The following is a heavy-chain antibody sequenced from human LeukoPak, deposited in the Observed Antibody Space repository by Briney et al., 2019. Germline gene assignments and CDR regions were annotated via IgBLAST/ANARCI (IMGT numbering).Heavy chain of an antibody. J-gene: IGHJ3*02. CDR2: IGTAGDT. Sequence: PGGSLRLSCAASGFTFSSYDMHWVRQATGKGLEWVSAIGTAGDTYYPGSVKGRFTISRENAKNSLYLQMNSLRAEDTAVYYCARGCSSTSCNDAFDIWGQGTMVTVSS. D-gene: IGHD2-2*01. V-gene: IGHV3-13*01. CDR3: ARGCSSTSCNDAFDI. CDR1: GFTFSSYD.